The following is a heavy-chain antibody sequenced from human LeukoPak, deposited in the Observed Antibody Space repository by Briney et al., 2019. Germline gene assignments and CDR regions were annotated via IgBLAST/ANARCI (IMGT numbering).Heavy chain of an antibody. CDR2: IRSVGSNK. CDR3: AKDRNFGVVIKGYYFDY. CDR1: GFTFSSFG. D-gene: IGHD3-3*01. V-gene: IGHV3-30*02. J-gene: IGHJ4*02. Sequence: GGSLRLACAASGFTFSSFGMHWVRQAPGKGLEWVALIRSVGSNKYYADSVKGRFSISRDNSKNTLYLQVSSLRAEDTDMYYCAKDRNFGVVIKGYYFDYWGQGTLVTVSS.